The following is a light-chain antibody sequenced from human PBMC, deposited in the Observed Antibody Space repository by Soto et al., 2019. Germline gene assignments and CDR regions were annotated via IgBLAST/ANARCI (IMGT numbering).Light chain of an antibody. Sequence: QSALTQPPSASGSPGQSVTISCTGTSSDIGVYDYVSWYQRHPGKAPKLVIYDDTKRPSGVPDRFSGSKSGNTASLTVSGLQAEDEADYFCGSYAGTKNFVVFGGGTKVTVL. CDR2: DDT. CDR3: GSYAGTKNFVV. J-gene: IGLJ2*01. CDR1: SSDIGVYDY. V-gene: IGLV2-8*01.